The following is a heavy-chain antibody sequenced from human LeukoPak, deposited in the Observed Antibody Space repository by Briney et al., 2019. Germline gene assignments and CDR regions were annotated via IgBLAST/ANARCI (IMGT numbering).Heavy chain of an antibody. J-gene: IGHJ4*02. CDR2: ISYSGST. CDR1: GGSISSYY. Sequence: SETLSLTCTVSGGSISSYYWNWIRQPPGKGLEWIGYISYSGSTNYNPSLKSRVTISVDTSKNQFSLNLTSVTAADTPVYYCARAPEIAAAHDYWGQGTLVTVSS. D-gene: IGHD6-13*01. V-gene: IGHV4-59*01. CDR3: ARAPEIAAAHDY.